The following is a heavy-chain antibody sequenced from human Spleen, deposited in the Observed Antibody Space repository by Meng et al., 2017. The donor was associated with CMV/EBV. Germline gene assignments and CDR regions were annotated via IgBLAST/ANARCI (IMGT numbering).Heavy chain of an antibody. Sequence: ASVKVSCKASGYTFIGHYMHWVRQAPGQGPEWMGWINPNSGGIEYAQKFQGRVTMTRDTSISTVYMELSRLRSDDTAVYYCGRAQHQQLVLVYGMDVWGQGTTVTVSS. V-gene: IGHV1-2*02. CDR3: GRAQHQQLVLVYGMDV. CDR2: INPNSGGI. CDR1: GYTFIGHY. J-gene: IGHJ6*02. D-gene: IGHD6-13*01.